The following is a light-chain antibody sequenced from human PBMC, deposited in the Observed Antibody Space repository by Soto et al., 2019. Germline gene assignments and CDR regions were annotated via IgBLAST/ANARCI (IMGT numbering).Light chain of an antibody. J-gene: IGKJ1*01. CDR3: QQSSTYPWT. Sequence: DIQLTQSPSTLSASVGDRVTITCRASYTIYTWLDWYQQKPGKPPQLLIYDAASLQSRVPSTFSGSGSGTEFTLTINRRQIEDFATDCGQQSSTYPWTYGQGTKVAMK. V-gene: IGKV1-5*01. CDR1: YTIYTW. CDR2: DAA.